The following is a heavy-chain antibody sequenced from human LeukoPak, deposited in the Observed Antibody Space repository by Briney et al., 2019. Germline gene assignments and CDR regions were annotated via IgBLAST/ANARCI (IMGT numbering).Heavy chain of an antibody. CDR2: IYYSGST. Sequence: PSETLALTCTVSGGSISSYYWSWIRQPPGKGLEWIGYIYYSGSTNYNPSLKSRVTISVDTSKNQFSLKLSSMTAADTAVYYCARHALCSGGSCYSGYNWFDPWGQGTLVTVSS. D-gene: IGHD2-15*01. CDR3: ARHALCSGGSCYSGYNWFDP. CDR1: GGSISSYY. J-gene: IGHJ5*02. V-gene: IGHV4-59*08.